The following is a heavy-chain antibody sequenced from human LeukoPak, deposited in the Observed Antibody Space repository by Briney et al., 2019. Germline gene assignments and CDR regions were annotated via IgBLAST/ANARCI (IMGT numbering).Heavy chain of an antibody. CDR3: RREDSSSSLWVDS. J-gene: IGHJ5*02. CDR2: IYTSGST. D-gene: IGHD6-6*01. CDR1: CGSISSYY. V-gene: IGHV4-4*07. Sequence: PAETLSLTCTVSCGSISSYYWSWIRQPAGKGLEWIGRIYTSGSTNYNPSLKRLVTISIDTAKNQFSLKLSPVPGAEMARDMDRREDSSSSLWVDSLREGTLVTDCS.